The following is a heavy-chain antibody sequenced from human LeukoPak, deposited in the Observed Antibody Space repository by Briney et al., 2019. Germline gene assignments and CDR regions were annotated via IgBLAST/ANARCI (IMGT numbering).Heavy chain of an antibody. CDR2: IYYSGST. CDR3: ARDHYDSSGFDY. J-gene: IGHJ4*02. D-gene: IGHD3-22*01. V-gene: IGHV4-31*03. Sequence: PSETLSLTCTASGGSISSGGYYWSWIRQHPGKGLEWIGYIYYSGSTYYNPSLKSRVTISVDTSKNQFSLKLSSVTAADTAVYYCARDHYDSSGFDYWGQGTLVTVSS. CDR1: GGSISSGGYY.